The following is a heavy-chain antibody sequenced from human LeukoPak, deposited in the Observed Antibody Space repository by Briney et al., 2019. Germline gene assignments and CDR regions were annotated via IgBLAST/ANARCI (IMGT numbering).Heavy chain of an antibody. Sequence: GGSLRLSCAAPGFTFSSYGMQWVRQAPGKGLGWVAFIRYDGSNKNYADSVKGRFTISRDNSKNTLYLQMNSLRAEDTAVYYCAGEDTYDFWSGYWPPFHYWGQGTLVTVSS. V-gene: IGHV3-30*02. D-gene: IGHD3-3*01. CDR2: IRYDGSNK. J-gene: IGHJ4*02. CDR3: AGEDTYDFWSGYWPPFHY. CDR1: GFTFSSYG.